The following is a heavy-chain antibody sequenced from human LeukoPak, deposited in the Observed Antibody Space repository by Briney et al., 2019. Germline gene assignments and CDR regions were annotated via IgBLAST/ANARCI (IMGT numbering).Heavy chain of an antibody. CDR1: GGSFSAYY. D-gene: IGHD1-26*01. Sequence: SETLSLTCAVYGGSFSAYYWSWIRQPPGKGLEWIGEISHSGITNYNPSLKSRVTISVDTSKNQFSLKLSSVTAADTAVYYCARGLFSVGATFGYWGQGTLVTVSS. V-gene: IGHV4-34*01. CDR2: ISHSGIT. CDR3: ARGLFSVGATFGY. J-gene: IGHJ4*02.